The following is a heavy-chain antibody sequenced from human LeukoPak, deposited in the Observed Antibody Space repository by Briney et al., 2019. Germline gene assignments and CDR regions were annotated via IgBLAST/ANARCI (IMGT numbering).Heavy chain of an antibody. V-gene: IGHV3-30*18. CDR2: ISYDGSNK. Sequence: GGSLRLSCAASGFTFSSYGMHWVRQAPGKGPEWVAVISYDGSNKYYADSVKGRFTISRDNSKNTLYLQMNSLRAEDTAVYYCAKVVSRYCSSTSCPEDYWGQGTLVTVSS. J-gene: IGHJ4*02. D-gene: IGHD2-2*01. CDR3: AKVVSRYCSSTSCPEDY. CDR1: GFTFSSYG.